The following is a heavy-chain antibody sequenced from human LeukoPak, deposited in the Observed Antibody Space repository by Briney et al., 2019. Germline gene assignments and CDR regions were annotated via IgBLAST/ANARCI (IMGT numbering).Heavy chain of an antibody. CDR1: GFTFSSYG. Sequence: GGSLRLSCAASGFTFSSYGMSWVRQAPGKGLEWVSAISGSGGSTYYADSVKGRFTISRDNSKNTLYLQMSSLKTEDTAVYYCTRGAYCSGGRCPGPFDIWGQGTTVTVSS. V-gene: IGHV3-23*01. CDR2: ISGSGGST. J-gene: IGHJ3*02. D-gene: IGHD2-15*01. CDR3: TRGAYCSGGRCPGPFDI.